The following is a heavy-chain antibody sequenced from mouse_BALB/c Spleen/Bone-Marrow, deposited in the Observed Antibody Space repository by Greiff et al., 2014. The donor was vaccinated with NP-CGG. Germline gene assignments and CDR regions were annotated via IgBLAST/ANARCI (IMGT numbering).Heavy chain of an antibody. D-gene: IGHD2-14*01. J-gene: IGHJ4*01. V-gene: IGHV1-80*01. CDR2: IYPGDGDI. Sequence: QVQLKQSGAELVRPGSSVKISCKASGYAFSNYWMNWVKQRPGQGLEWIGQIYPGDGDINYNGKSMDKATLTADKSSSTAYMQLNSLTSEDSAVYFCARFHYRYDDFAMDFWGQGTSVTVSS. CDR3: ARFHYRYDDFAMDF. CDR1: GYAFSNYW.